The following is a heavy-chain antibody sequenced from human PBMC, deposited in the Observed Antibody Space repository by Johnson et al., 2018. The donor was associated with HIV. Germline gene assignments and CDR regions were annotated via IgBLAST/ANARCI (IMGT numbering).Heavy chain of an antibody. J-gene: IGHJ3*02. Sequence: VQLVESGGGLVQPGRSLRLSCAASGFTFDDYAMHWVRQAPGKGLEWVSGISWNSGSIGYADSVKGRFTISRDNAKNSLYLQKNSLGAEDTAVYYCARDLLYSSSSTDAFDIWGPGTMVTGSS. CDR2: ISWNSGSI. CDR3: ARDLLYSSSSTDAFDI. V-gene: IGHV3-9*01. CDR1: GFTFDDYA. D-gene: IGHD6-13*01.